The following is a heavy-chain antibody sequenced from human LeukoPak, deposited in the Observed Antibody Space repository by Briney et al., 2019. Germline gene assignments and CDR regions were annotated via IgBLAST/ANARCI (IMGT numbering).Heavy chain of an antibody. Sequence: ASVKVSCKASGYTFTSYGISWVRQAPGQGLEWMGWISAYNGNTNYAQKLQGRVTTTTDTSTSTAYMELRSLRSDDTAVYYCATHRGVGYCSSTSCPIGDYWGQGTLVTVSS. D-gene: IGHD2-2*01. V-gene: IGHV1-18*01. CDR2: ISAYNGNT. CDR1: GYTFTSYG. J-gene: IGHJ4*02. CDR3: ATHRGVGYCSSTSCPIGDY.